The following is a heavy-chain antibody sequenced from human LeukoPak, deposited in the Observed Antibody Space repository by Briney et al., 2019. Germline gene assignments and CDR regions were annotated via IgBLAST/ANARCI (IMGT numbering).Heavy chain of an antibody. D-gene: IGHD3-10*01. CDR2: INWNGGST. Sequence: GGSLRLSCAASGFTFGNYGMSWVRQAPGKGLEWVSGINWNGGSTGYADSVEGRFTISRDNAKNSQYLQMNSLSVEDTALYYCARDFGRYYFDYWGQGTLVTVSS. V-gene: IGHV3-20*04. CDR1: GFTFGNYG. J-gene: IGHJ4*02. CDR3: ARDFGRYYFDY.